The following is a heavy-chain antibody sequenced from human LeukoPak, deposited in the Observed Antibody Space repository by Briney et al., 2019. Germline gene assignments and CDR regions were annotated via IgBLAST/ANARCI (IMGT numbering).Heavy chain of an antibody. V-gene: IGHV3-7*01. CDR3: PRLLDD. D-gene: IGHD2/OR15-2a*01. J-gene: IGHJ4*02. CDR2: IKYDGSNK. Sequence: GGSLRLSCAASGFTFGNHWIDWVRQAPGKGLEWVANIKYDGSNKYYVDSVKGRFTISRNNAKNIVYLQMNSLRAEDTAFYYCPRLLDDWRQGTIASVCS. CDR1: GFTFGNHW.